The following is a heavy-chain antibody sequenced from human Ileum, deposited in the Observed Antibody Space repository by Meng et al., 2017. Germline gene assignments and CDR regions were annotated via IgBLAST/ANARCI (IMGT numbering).Heavy chain of an antibody. J-gene: IGHJ4*02. D-gene: IGHD1-26*01. Sequence: QVQLQEPGPGLLKPSGTLSLTGAVSGGSISTSDWWSWVRQPPGKGLEWIGEIHHSGSTNYNPSLKSRVTISVDKSKNQFSLKLNSVTAADTAVYYCAREWSGSYRHFDYWGQGTLVTVSS. CDR1: GGSISTSDW. CDR3: AREWSGSYRHFDY. CDR2: IHHSGST. V-gene: IGHV4-4*02.